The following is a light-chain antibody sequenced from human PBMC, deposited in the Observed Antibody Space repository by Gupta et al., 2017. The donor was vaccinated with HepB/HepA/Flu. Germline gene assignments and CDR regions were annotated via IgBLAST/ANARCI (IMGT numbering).Light chain of an antibody. CDR2: GAS. CDR3: QQYGNSPLT. J-gene: IGKJ4*01. Sequence: ENVLTQSPGTLSLSPGERATLSCRASQSVSSSYLAWYQQKPGQAPRLLIYGASARATGIPDRCSGSGSGTDFTLTIIRLQPEDGAVYDGQQYGNSPLTCGGGTKVEIK. CDR1: QSVSSSY. V-gene: IGKV3-20*01.